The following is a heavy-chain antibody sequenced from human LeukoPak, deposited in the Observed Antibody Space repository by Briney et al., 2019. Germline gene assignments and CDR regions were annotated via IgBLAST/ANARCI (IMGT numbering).Heavy chain of an antibody. V-gene: IGHV3-53*04. J-gene: IGHJ4*02. CDR1: GFTISSND. CDR2: IYAGGSASA. Sequence: GGSLRLSCAAFGFTISSNDMSWVRQAPGKGLEWVSLIYAGGSASAYYADSVKGRFTGSRHDSKNTLDLQMNSLKPDDTAVYYCLRQGVGSPPRWGQGTLVTVSS. CDR3: LRQGVGSPPR. D-gene: IGHD1-26*01.